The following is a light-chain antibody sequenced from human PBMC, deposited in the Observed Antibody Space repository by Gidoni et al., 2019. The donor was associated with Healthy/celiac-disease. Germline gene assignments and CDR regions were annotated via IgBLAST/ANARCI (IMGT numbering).Light chain of an antibody. Sequence: AIQLTQSPSSLSASVGDRVTITCRASQGISSALAWYQQKPGKAPKLLIYDASSLESGVPSRFSGSGSGTDFTLTISSLQHEDFATYYCQQWNSYPLTFGGGTKVEIK. J-gene: IGKJ4*01. CDR1: QGISSA. CDR3: QQWNSYPLT. CDR2: DAS. V-gene: IGKV1-13*02.